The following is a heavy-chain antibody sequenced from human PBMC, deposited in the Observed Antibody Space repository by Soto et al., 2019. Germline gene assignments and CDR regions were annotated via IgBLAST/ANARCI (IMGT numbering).Heavy chain of an antibody. CDR1: GGSLSNYG. CDR3: ARGDATKIVVTTYYAMDV. J-gene: IGHJ6*02. V-gene: IGHV1-69*12. CDR2: IIPVFGTA. Sequence: QVQLVQSGAEVKKPGSSVKVSCKASGGSLSNYGISWVRQAPGQGLEWMGGIIPVFGTANYAQKFQGRVTTTADESKSIVYMDVTSLKSEDTAVYYWARGDATKIVVTTYYAMDVWGQGTTVTVSS. D-gene: IGHD3-9*01.